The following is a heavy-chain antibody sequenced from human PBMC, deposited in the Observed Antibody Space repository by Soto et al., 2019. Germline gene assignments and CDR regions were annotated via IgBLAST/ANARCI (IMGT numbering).Heavy chain of an antibody. Sequence: SGTLSLTFTVSGGPISSGGHYWGCIRKPPGKGLEWIGNSYYRGNTYYNPSLRSRVTISVDTSRNHFSLKVTSLTVADPAVYYRPTHRDTSSRYLLPDNWRQGILVTVSS. CDR2: SYYRGNT. D-gene: IGHD6-25*01. CDR1: GGPISSGGHY. CDR3: PTHRDTSSRYLLPDN. J-gene: IGHJ4*02. V-gene: IGHV4-39*01.